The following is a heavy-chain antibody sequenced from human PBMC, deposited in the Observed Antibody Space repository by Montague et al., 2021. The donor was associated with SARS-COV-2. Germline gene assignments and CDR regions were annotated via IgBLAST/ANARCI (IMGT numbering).Heavy chain of an antibody. V-gene: IGHV4-4*07. D-gene: IGHD2-21*02. CDR3: ASSHCGGDCY. CDR2: IYSSGST. CDR1: GGSISNYY. Sequence: SETLSLTCTVSGGSISNYYWSWIRQPAGKGLEWIGRIYSSGSTNYNPSLKSRISMSVDTSKNQLSLKLSSVTAADTAVYYCASSHCGGDCYSGQGTLVTVSS. J-gene: IGHJ4*02.